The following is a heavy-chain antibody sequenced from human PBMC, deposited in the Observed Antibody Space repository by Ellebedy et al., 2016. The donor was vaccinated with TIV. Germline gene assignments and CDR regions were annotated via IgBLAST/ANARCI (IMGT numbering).Heavy chain of an antibody. D-gene: IGHD3-10*01. CDR3: ARTFGSGRGWFDP. V-gene: IGHV3-23*01. Sequence: GESLKISXAASGFTFSNYAMSWVRQAPGKGLECVSVISGSGGSTYYADSVKGRFTISRDNAKNTLYVQMNSLRAEDTAVYYCARTFGSGRGWFDPWGQGTLVTVSS. CDR1: GFTFSNYA. CDR2: ISGSGGST. J-gene: IGHJ5*02.